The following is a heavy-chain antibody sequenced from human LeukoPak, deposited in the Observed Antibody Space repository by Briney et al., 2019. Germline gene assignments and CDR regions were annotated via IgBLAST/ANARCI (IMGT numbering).Heavy chain of an antibody. CDR2: IYYSGST. J-gene: IGHJ3*02. D-gene: IGHD3-3*01. CDR1: GGSISSSSYY. CDR3: ARALSHYLFWSGHDAFDI. Sequence: PSETLSLTCTVSGGSISSSSYYWGWIRQPPGKGLEWIGSIYYSGSTYYNPSLKSRVTISVDTSKNQFSLKLSSVTAADTAVYYCARALSHYLFWSGHDAFDIWGQGTMVTVSS. V-gene: IGHV4-39*07.